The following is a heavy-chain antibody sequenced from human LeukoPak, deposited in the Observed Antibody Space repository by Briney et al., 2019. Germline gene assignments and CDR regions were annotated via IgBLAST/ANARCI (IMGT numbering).Heavy chain of an antibody. CDR3: AKDGQVNQPDRLFTD. D-gene: IGHD1-14*01. CDR2: ISGSGGTT. CDR1: GFTFSSYA. J-gene: IGHJ4*02. V-gene: IGHV3-23*01. Sequence: GGSLRLSCAASGFTFSSYAMSWVRQAPGKGLEWVSVISGSGGTTHYADSVKGRFTISRDNSKNTLYLQMNSLRGEDTAVYYCAKDGQVNQPDRLFTDWGQGTLVIVSS.